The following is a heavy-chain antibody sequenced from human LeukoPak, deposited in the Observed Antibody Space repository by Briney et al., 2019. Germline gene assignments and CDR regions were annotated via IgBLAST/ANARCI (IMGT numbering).Heavy chain of an antibody. CDR2: IWYYGSNT. Sequence: VGSLRLSCVASGFPFSSYGMHCVRQAPGRGREWVAVIWYYGSNTKYADTIKSRFTISRENSKITMYLQMNSLRAEDTGVYYCARAVGPIDYWGQGPRVPVSA. CDR3: ARAVGPIDY. D-gene: IGHD1-26*01. J-gene: IGHJ4*02. V-gene: IGHV3-33*01. CDR1: GFPFSSYG.